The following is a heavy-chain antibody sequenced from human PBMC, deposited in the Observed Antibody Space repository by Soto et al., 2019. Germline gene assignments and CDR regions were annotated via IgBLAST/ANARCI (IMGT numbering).Heavy chain of an antibody. CDR1: GFTFSNYW. CDR2: ISGRGDSI. CDR3: ATGRQMGY. D-gene: IGHD7-27*01. V-gene: IGHV3-23*01. Sequence: TGGSLRLSCAASGFTFSNYWMSWVRQAPGKGLEWVSTISGRGDSIYYADSVKGRFIISRDNSENTLYLQMNSLTADDWAVYYCATGRQMGYWGQGTLVTVSS. J-gene: IGHJ4*02.